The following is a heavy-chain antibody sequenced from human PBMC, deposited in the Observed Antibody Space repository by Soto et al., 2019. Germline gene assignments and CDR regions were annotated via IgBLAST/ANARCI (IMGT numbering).Heavy chain of an antibody. V-gene: IGHV3-30-3*01. J-gene: IGHJ4*02. CDR1: GFTFSSYA. Sequence: GGSLRLSCAASGFTFSSYAMHWVRQAPGKGLEWVAVISYDGSNKYYADSVKGRFTISRDNSKNTLYLQMNSLRAEDTAVYYCARDLDRYDILTGPVIWGQGALVTVSS. D-gene: IGHD3-9*01. CDR3: ARDLDRYDILTGPVI. CDR2: ISYDGSNK.